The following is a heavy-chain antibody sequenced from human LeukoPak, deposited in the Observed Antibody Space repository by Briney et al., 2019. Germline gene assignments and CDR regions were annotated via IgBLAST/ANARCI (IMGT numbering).Heavy chain of an antibody. Sequence: GESLKISCKGSGYSFTSYWIGWVRQMPGKGLEWMGIIYPGDSDTRYSPSFQGQVTISADKSISTAYLQWSSLKASDTAMYYCARRPFAQALSPNFDYWGQGTLVTVSS. CDR2: IYPGDSDT. CDR3: ARRPFAQALSPNFDY. D-gene: IGHD2/OR15-2a*01. V-gene: IGHV5-51*01. J-gene: IGHJ4*02. CDR1: GYSFTSYW.